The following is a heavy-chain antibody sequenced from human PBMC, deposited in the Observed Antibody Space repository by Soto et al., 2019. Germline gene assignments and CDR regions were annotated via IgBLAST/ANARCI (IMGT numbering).Heavy chain of an antibody. J-gene: IGHJ4*02. CDR1: GFTFRSYA. CDR2: ISGSGGSA. D-gene: IGHD3-16*01. V-gene: IGHV3-23*01. CDR3: AKRNYDAGVNAGCDYFDA. Sequence: EVQLLESGGGLVQPGGSLRLSCAASGFTFRSYAMTWVRQAPGKGLEWVSGISGSGGSAYYADSVKGRFAITRDESKSTLYLQMNSLRAEDTAIYYCAKRNYDAGVNAGCDYFDAWCQGTLVTVSS.